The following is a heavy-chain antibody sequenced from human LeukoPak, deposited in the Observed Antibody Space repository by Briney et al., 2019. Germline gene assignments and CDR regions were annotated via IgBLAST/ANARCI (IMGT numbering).Heavy chain of an antibody. V-gene: IGHV4-34*01. J-gene: IGHJ5*02. Sequence: PSETLSLTCAVYGGSFSGYYWSWIRQPPGEGLEWIGEINHSGSTNYNPSLKSRVTISVDTSKNQFSLKLSSVTAADTAVYYCADDYSTWGQGTLVTVSS. CDR2: INHSGST. D-gene: IGHD4-11*01. CDR3: ADDYST. CDR1: GGSFSGYY.